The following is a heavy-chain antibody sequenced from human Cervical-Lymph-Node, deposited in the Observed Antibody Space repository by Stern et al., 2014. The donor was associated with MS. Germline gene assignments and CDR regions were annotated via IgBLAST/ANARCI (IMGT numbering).Heavy chain of an antibody. J-gene: IGHJ5*02. V-gene: IGHV3-11*01. CDR1: GFTFSDYY. D-gene: IGHD3-10*01. Sequence: VHLVESGGVLVNPGGSLRLSCAASGFTFSDYYMSWIRQAPGKGLEWVSHLSGGSTAIYYADSVKGRFTISRDNAKNLLFLQMNTLRAEDTAVYYGARDHLSGSADFKTYFDPWGQGTRVTVSS. CDR3: ARDHLSGSADFKTYFDP. CDR2: LSGGSTAI.